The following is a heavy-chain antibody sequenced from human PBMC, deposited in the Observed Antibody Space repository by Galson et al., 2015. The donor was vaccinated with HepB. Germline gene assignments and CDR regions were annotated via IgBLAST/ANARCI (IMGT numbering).Heavy chain of an antibody. Sequence: SVKVSCKASGGTFSSYAISWVRQAPGQGLEWMGGIIPIFGTANYAQKFQGRVTITADESTSTAYMELSSLRSEDTAVYYCARSGFGGDPRGYYYGMDVWGQGTTVTVSS. CDR3: ARSGFGGDPRGYYYGMDV. CDR1: GGTFSSYA. V-gene: IGHV1-69*13. D-gene: IGHD3-10*01. CDR2: IIPIFGTA. J-gene: IGHJ6*02.